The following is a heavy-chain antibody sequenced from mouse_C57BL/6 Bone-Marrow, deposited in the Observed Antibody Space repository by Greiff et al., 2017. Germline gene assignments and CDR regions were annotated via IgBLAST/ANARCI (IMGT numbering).Heavy chain of an antibody. V-gene: IGHV14-4*01. CDR3: TTRYGYPRYFDV. CDR1: GFNIKDDY. J-gene: IGHJ1*03. CDR2: IDPENGDT. D-gene: IGHD2-2*01. Sequence: EVQLQQSGAELVRPGASVKLSCTASGFNIKDDYMHWVKQRPETGLEWIGWIDPENGDTAYASKFQGKAPITADQSSNTAYLQLSIQTSEDTAVYYCTTRYGYPRYFDVWGTGTTVTVSS.